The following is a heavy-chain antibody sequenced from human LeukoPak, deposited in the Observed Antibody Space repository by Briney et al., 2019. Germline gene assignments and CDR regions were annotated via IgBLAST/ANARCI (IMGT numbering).Heavy chain of an antibody. V-gene: IGHV3-23*01. Sequence: PGGSLRLSCAASGFTFSNYAMSWVRQAPGKGLEWVSAISFTGSGTYYADSVKGRFTISRDNSKNTLYLQMNSLRAEDTAVYYCAELGITMIGGVWGKGTTVTISS. CDR1: GFTFSNYA. CDR3: AELGITMIGGV. J-gene: IGHJ6*04. CDR2: ISFTGSGT. D-gene: IGHD3-10*02.